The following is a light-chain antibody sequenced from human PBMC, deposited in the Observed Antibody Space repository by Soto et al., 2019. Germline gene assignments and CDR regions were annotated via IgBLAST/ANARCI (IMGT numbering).Light chain of an antibody. Sequence: EMVLTQSPGTLSLSPGERATLSCRASQSVSSSYLAWYQQKPGQAPMLLISGASSRATGIPDRFSGSGSGTDFTLTISRLEPEDFAVYYCQQFGSSPRGTFGQGTKVEIK. CDR2: GAS. J-gene: IGKJ1*01. V-gene: IGKV3-20*01. CDR3: QQFGSSPRGT. CDR1: QSVSSSY.